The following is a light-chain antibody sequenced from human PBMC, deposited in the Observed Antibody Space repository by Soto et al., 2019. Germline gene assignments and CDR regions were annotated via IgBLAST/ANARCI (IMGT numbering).Light chain of an antibody. Sequence: QSALTQPASVSGSPGQSITISCTGTSSDVGAYKYVSWYRQHPGKAPQLLIYDVNNRPSGVSHRFSGSKSGNTASLTISGLQSEDEADYFCTSYTGSNTLEVFGPGTKLTVL. CDR3: TSYTGSNTLEV. J-gene: IGLJ1*01. CDR1: SSDVGAYKY. V-gene: IGLV2-14*03. CDR2: DVN.